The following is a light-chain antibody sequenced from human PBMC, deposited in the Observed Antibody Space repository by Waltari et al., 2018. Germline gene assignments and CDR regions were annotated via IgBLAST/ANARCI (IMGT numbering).Light chain of an antibody. J-gene: IGKJ4*01. CDR3: QQYYSFPVT. Sequence: DIVMTQSPDSLAVSLGERATINCKSSQNVLYSSNTKNYLAWYQQKPGQPPKLLIYWASTRESGVPDRFSGSGSGTDFTLTISRLQAEDVAVYYCQQYYSFPVTFGGGTKVEIK. CDR2: WAS. CDR1: QNVLYSSNTKNY. V-gene: IGKV4-1*01.